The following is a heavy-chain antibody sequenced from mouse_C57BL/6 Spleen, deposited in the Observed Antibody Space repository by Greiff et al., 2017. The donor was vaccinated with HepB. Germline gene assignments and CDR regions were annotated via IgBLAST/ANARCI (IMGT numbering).Heavy chain of an antibody. J-gene: IGHJ3*01. D-gene: IGHD1-1*01. V-gene: IGHV5-17*01. CDR3: ARGYYGSIFAY. CDR2: ISSGSSTI. Sequence: EVNVVESGGGLVKPGGSLKLSCAASGFTFSDYGMHWVRQAPEKGLEWVAYISSGSSTIYYADTVKGRFTISRDNAKNTLFLQMTSLRSEDTAMYYCARGYYGSIFAYWGQGTLVTVSA. CDR1: GFTFSDYG.